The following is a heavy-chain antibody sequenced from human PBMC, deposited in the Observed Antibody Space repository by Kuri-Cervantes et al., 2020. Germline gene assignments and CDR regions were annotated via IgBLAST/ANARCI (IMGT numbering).Heavy chain of an antibody. D-gene: IGHD3-9*01. CDR1: GGSVSSGGYS. CDR3: ARADYGILTGYLNWFDP. Sequence: SETLSLTCAVSGGSVSSGGYSWSWIRQPPGKGLEWIGYIYHSGSTYYNPSLKSRVTISVDRSKNQFSLKLSPVTAADTAVYYCARADYGILTGYLNWFDPWGQGTLVTVSS. V-gene: IGHV4-30-2*01. J-gene: IGHJ5*02. CDR2: IYHSGST.